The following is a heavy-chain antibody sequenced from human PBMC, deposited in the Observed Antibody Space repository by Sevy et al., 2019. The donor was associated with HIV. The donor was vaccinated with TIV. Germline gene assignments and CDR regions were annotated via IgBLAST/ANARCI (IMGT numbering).Heavy chain of an antibody. CDR2: MSHDGNYK. CDR3: ARLFSCGGDCYYLDY. Sequence: GGSLRLSCAASGFTFSDYDMHWVRQAPGKGLEWVGVMSHDGNYKNHAHSVKVRFTISRDNFKNTLYLQMNSLRVEDTAVYFCARLFSCGGDCYYLDYWGQGAPVTVSS. V-gene: IGHV3-30*04. D-gene: IGHD2-21*02. CDR1: GFTFSDYD. J-gene: IGHJ4*02.